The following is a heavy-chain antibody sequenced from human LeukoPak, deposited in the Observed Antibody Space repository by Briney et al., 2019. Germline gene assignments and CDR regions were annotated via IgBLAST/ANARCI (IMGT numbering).Heavy chain of an antibody. J-gene: IGHJ2*01. V-gene: IGHV4-61*01. Sequence: PSETLSLTCTVSGGSVSSGSYYWSWIRQPPGKGLEWIGYIYYSGSTNYNPSLKSRVTISVDTSKNQFSLKLSSVTAADTAVYYCARTYGSSGLGYFDLWGRGTLVTVSS. CDR1: GGSVSSGSYY. CDR3: ARTYGSSGLGYFDL. D-gene: IGHD6-13*01. CDR2: IYYSGST.